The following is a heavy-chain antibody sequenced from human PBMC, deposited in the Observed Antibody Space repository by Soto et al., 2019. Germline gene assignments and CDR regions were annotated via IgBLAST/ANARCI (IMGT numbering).Heavy chain of an antibody. J-gene: IGHJ6*02. CDR2: MSYDGSNK. V-gene: IGHV3-30*18. D-gene: IGHD3-10*01. CDR1: GFTFSSYG. Sequence: QVQVVESGGGVVQPGGSLRLSCAASGFTFSSYGMLWVRQAPGKGLEWVAVMSYDGSNKYNADSVKGRFTISRDNSNNTLYLQMNSLRAEDTAVYYCAKTRGPHYYYGMDVWGQGTTVTVSS. CDR3: AKTRGPHYYYGMDV.